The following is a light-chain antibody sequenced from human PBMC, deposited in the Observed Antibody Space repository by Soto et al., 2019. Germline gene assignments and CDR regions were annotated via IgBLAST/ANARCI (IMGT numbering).Light chain of an antibody. Sequence: QSALTQPASVSGSPGQSITISCTGTISDVGSYDLVSWYQQHPGKAPKLMISEGSKRPSGVSSRFSGSKSGNTASLTISGLQAEDEADYYCCSYAGSRTSWVFGGGTKVTVL. J-gene: IGLJ3*02. CDR3: CSYAGSRTSWV. V-gene: IGLV2-23*01. CDR2: EGS. CDR1: ISDVGSYDL.